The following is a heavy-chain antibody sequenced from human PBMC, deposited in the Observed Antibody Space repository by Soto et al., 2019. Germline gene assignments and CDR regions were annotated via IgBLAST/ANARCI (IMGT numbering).Heavy chain of an antibody. D-gene: IGHD6-13*01. V-gene: IGHV3-23*01. CDR2: ISGSGGST. Sequence: GGSLRLSCAASGFTFSNYAVTWVRQAPGEGLEWVSTISGSGGSTYYADSVKGRFTISRDNSKNTLYLQMNSLRAEDTAVYYCAKDQGSSWYEIDYWGQGTLVTVSS. J-gene: IGHJ4*02. CDR3: AKDQGSSWYEIDY. CDR1: GFTFSNYA.